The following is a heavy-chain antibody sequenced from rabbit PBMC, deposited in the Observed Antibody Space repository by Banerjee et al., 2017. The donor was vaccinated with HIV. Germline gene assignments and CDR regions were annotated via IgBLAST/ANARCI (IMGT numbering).Heavy chain of an antibody. D-gene: IGHD6-1*01. V-gene: IGHV1S45*01. CDR3: ARKTDRDGYGYVNL. Sequence: QQQLEESGGGLVKPGGTLTLTCTASGFSFSGILYMCWVRQAPGKGLEWIACIYAGSSGTSYYASWAKGRFTISKTSSTTVTLQMTSLTAADTATYFCARKTDRDGYGYVNLWGPGTLVTVS. J-gene: IGHJ4*01. CDR1: GFSFSGILY. CDR2: IYAGSSGTS.